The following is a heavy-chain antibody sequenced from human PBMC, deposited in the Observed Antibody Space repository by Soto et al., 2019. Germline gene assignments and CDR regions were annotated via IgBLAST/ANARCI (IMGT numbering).Heavy chain of an antibody. V-gene: IGHV3-30*18. Sequence: GGSLRLSCAASGFTFSSYGMHWVRQAPGKGLEWVAVISYDGSNKYYADSVKGRFTISRDNSKNTLYLQMNSLRAEDTAVYYCAKGRTPYYFDYWGQGTLVTVSS. CDR3: AKGRTPYYFDY. J-gene: IGHJ4*02. CDR2: ISYDGSNK. CDR1: GFTFSSYG.